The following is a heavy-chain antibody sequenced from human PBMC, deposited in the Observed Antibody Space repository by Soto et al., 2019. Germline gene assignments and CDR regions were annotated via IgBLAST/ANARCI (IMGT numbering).Heavy chain of an antibody. J-gene: IGHJ6*02. V-gene: IGHV5-51*03. Sequence: EVQLVQSGAEVKKPGESLKISCKGSGYSFTNYWIGWVRQMPGKGLEWMGIIYPGDSDTRYSPSFQGQVTISADTSISTAYLQWSSLKASDTAMYYCATAMVRGKNYYGVDVWGQGTTVTVSS. CDR3: ATAMVRGKNYYGVDV. CDR1: GYSFTNYW. CDR2: IYPGDSDT. D-gene: IGHD3-10*01.